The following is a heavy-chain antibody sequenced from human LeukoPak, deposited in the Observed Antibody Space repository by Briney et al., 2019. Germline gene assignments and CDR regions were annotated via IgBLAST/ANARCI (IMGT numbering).Heavy chain of an antibody. J-gene: IGHJ3*02. D-gene: IGHD3-22*01. CDR3: ARGWPYYYDSSGYRYAFDI. CDR2: INTDGSST. V-gene: IGHV3-74*01. Sequence: QAGGSLRLSCAASGGFTFSNYWMHWVRQVPGKGLVWVSHINTDGSSTSYADSVKGRFTISRDNAKNTLYLQMNSLRAEDTAVYYCARGWPYYYDSSGYRYAFDIWGQGTVVTVSS. CDR1: GGFTFSNYW.